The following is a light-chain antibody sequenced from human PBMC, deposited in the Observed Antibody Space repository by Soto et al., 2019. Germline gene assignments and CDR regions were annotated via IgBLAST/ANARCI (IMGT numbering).Light chain of an antibody. CDR3: SSYTSSSTYV. V-gene: IGLV2-14*01. CDR2: EVG. J-gene: IGLJ1*01. CDR1: SSDVGGYNY. Sequence: QSVQTQPASASGSPGQSITISCTGSSSDVGGYNYVSWYQQHPGKAPKLMIYEVGNRPSGVSNRFSGSKSGNTASLTISGLQAEDEADYYCSSYTSSSTYVFGTGTKVTVL.